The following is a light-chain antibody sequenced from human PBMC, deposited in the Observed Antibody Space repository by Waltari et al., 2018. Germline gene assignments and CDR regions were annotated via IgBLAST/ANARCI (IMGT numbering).Light chain of an antibody. CDR2: DVS. CDR3: TSYPSSHSLV. Sequence: QSALTQPASVSGSPGQSITISCTGTSRDVGNYDWVSWYQQHPGKAPKVVIFDVSYRPSGVSNRFSGSKSGNTASLTISGLQAEDEADYYCTSYPSSHSLVFGTGTKVTVL. CDR1: SRDVGNYDW. V-gene: IGLV2-14*03. J-gene: IGLJ1*01.